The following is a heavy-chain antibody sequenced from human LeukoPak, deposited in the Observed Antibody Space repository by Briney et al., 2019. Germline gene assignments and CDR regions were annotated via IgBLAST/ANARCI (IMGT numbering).Heavy chain of an antibody. CDR1: GFTFSNYW. D-gene: IGHD6-13*01. CDR2: ISSDASST. CDR3: AREQSSSGSRWFDP. J-gene: IGHJ5*02. V-gene: IGHV3-74*01. Sequence: GGSLRLSCAASGFTFSNYWMHWVRHAPGKGLVWVSSISSDASSTDYADSVKGRFTISRDNAKNSLYLQMNSLRAEDTAVYYCAREQSSSGSRWFDPWGQGTLVTVSS.